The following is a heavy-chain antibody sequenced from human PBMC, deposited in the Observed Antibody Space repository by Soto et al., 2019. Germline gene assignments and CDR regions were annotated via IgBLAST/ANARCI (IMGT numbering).Heavy chain of an antibody. CDR3: AKEGGDPYYDILTGYYFPGY. V-gene: IGHV3-23*01. J-gene: IGHJ4*02. CDR2: ISGSGGST. CDR1: GFTFSSYA. D-gene: IGHD3-9*01. Sequence: GGSLRLSCAASGFTFSSYAMSWVRQAPGKGLEWVSAISGSGGSTYYADSVKGRFTISRDNSKNTLYLQMNSLRAEDTAVYYCAKEGGDPYYDILTGYYFPGYWGQGTLVTLS.